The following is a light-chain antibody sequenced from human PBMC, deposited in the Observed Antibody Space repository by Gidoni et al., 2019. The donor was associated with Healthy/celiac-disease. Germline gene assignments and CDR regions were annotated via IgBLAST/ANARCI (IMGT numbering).Light chain of an antibody. J-gene: IGKJ1*01. CDR2: AAS. Sequence: LQMTNSPSALSASVGDRVTITCRASQSISNYFAWYQQKPGKVPKLLIYAASTLQSGVPSRFSGSGSGTDFTLTISSLQPEDVATYYCQKYNSAPRTFGQGTKVEIK. CDR3: QKYNSAPRT. CDR1: QSISNY. V-gene: IGKV1-27*01.